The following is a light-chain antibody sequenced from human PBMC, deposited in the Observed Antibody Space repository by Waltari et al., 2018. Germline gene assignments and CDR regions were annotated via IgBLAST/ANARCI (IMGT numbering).Light chain of an antibody. V-gene: IGKV1-5*03. CDR3: QQYNSVLWT. CDR1: QSISTW. Sequence: DVQMTQYPSTLSASVGDRVTITCRASQSISTWLGWYQQKAGKAPKVLIYKASSLESGVPSRFRGSGSGTEFALTISSLQPDDFATYYCQQYNSVLWTFGQGTKVEIK. CDR2: KAS. J-gene: IGKJ1*01.